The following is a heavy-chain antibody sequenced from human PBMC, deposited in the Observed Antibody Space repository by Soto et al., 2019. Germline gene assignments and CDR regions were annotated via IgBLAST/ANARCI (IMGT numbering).Heavy chain of an antibody. CDR2: IYYSGST. V-gene: IGHV4-59*01. Sequence: SETLSLTCTVSGGSISSYYWSWIRQPPGKGLEWIGYIYYSGSTNYNPSLKSRVTISVDTSKNQFSLKLSSVTAADTAVYYCARESNRRDGYNYDFDYWGQGTLVTVSS. D-gene: IGHD5-12*01. J-gene: IGHJ4*02. CDR1: GGSISSYY. CDR3: ARESNRRDGYNYDFDY.